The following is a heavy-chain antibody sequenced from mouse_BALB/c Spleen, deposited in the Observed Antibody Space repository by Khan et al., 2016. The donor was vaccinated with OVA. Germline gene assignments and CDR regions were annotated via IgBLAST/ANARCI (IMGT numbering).Heavy chain of an antibody. CDR2: INTYTGEP. CDR1: GYTFTNYG. CDR3: ARPPYFSEVMGY. J-gene: IGHJ4*01. V-gene: IGHV9-3-1*01. D-gene: IGHD2-10*01. Sequence: IQLVQSGPELKKPGETVKISCKASGYTFTNYGMNWVKQAPGRGLKWMGWINTYTGEPTYADDFKGRFVFSLETSASTAYLQINNLKNEDTATYFCARPPYFSEVMGYWGQGTSVTVSA.